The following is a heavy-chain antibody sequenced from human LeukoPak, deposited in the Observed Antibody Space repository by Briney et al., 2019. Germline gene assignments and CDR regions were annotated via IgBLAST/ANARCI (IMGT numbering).Heavy chain of an antibody. CDR1: GGTFSSYA. CDR3: AREKFTMVRGVITYNWFDP. J-gene: IGHJ5*02. D-gene: IGHD3-10*01. V-gene: IGHV1-69*13. Sequence: SVKVSCKASGGTFSSYAISWVRQAPGQGLEWMGGIIPIFGTANYAQKFQGRVTITADESTSTAYMELSSLRSEDTAVYYCAREKFTMVRGVITYNWFDPWGQGAPVTVSS. CDR2: IIPIFGTA.